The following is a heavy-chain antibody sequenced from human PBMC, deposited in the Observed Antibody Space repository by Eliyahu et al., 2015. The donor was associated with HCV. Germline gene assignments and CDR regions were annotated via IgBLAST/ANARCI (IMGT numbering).Heavy chain of an antibody. D-gene: IGHD1-26*01. V-gene: IGHV3-33*01. CDR1: GFTFSSYG. Sequence: QVQLVESGGGVVQPGRSLRLSCAASGFTFSSYGXXWVRQAPGKGVEWVAVIWYDGSNKYYADSVKGRFTISRDNSKNTLYLQMNSLRAEDTAVYYCARDLLVGTSWPGYYYYGMDVWGQGTTVTVSS. CDR3: ARDLLVGTSWPGYYYYGMDV. CDR2: IWYDGSNK. J-gene: IGHJ6*02.